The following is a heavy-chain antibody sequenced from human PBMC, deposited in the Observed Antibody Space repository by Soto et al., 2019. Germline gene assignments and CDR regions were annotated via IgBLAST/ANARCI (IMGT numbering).Heavy chain of an antibody. CDR2: IWYDGSVK. J-gene: IGHJ4*02. CDR3: ARDGGISAADHNPYFDY. Sequence: QVQLVQSGGGVVQTGMSLRLSCATSGFIFSNFDVHWVRQAPGKGLEWVAGIWYDGSVKYYGDSVKGRVTISRDNFKNTLYLEMATLRAEDTATYYCARDGGISAADHNPYFDYWGQGTLLTVSS. D-gene: IGHD6-13*01. CDR1: GFIFSNFD. V-gene: IGHV3-33*01.